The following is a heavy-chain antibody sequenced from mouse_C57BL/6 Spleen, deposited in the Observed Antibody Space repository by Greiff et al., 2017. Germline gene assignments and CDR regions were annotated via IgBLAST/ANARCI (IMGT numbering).Heavy chain of an antibody. D-gene: IGHD1-1*01. CDR2: IDPSDSYT. CDR1: GYTFTSYW. J-gene: IGHJ2*01. Sequence: VQLQQPGAELVRPGTSVKLSCKASGYTFTSYWMHWVKQRPGQGLEWIGVIDPSDSYTNYNQKFKGKATLTVDTSSSTAYMQLSSLTSEDSAVYYCARVTSVVGGYFDYWGKGTTLTVSS. CDR3: ARVTSVVGGYFDY. V-gene: IGHV1-59*01.